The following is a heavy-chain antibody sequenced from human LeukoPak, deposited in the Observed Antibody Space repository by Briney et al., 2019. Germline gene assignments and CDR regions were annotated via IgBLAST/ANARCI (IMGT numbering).Heavy chain of an antibody. V-gene: IGHV1-69*06. CDR2: IIPIFGTA. D-gene: IGHD4-23*01. Sequence: SVKVSCKASGGTFSSYAISWVRQAPGQGLEWMGGIIPIFGTANYAQKFQGRVTITADKSTSTAYMELSSLRSEDTAVYYCARVRPPLVGGNSGGAFDIWGQGTMVTVSS. CDR3: ARVRPPLVGGNSGGAFDI. CDR1: GGTFSSYA. J-gene: IGHJ3*02.